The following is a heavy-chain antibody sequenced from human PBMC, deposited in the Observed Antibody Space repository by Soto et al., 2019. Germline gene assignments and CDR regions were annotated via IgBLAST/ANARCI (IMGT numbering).Heavy chain of an antibody. CDR3: ARESIAAAGTVLFYFDY. Sequence: SETLSVTCTVSGGSINNHYWSWIRQPTGKGLEWLGYVYYNGITNYNPSLKSRVTMSVDTSENQVSLNLTSLTAADTAVYYCARESIAAAGTVLFYFDYWGQGTLVTVSS. V-gene: IGHV4-59*11. CDR2: VYYNGIT. D-gene: IGHD6-13*01. J-gene: IGHJ4*02. CDR1: GGSINNHY.